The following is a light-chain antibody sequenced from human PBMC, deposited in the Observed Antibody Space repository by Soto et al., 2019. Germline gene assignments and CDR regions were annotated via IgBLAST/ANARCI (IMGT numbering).Light chain of an antibody. Sequence: EILLTQSTDSLSLSPGDRATLSCRASQSFSSTFFAWYQQKPGQAPRLLIYGASSRATGIPDRFSGSGSGTDFPLTISRLEPEDFAVYYCQQYASSVTFGQGTKVEIK. J-gene: IGKJ1*01. CDR2: GAS. V-gene: IGKV3-20*01. CDR1: QSFSSTF. CDR3: QQYASSVT.